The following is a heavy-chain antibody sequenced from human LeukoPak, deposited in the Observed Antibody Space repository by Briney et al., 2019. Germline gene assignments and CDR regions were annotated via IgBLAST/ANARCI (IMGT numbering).Heavy chain of an antibody. J-gene: IGHJ4*02. D-gene: IGHD4-17*01. Sequence: PGGSLRLSCAASGFTVSSNYMSWVRQAPGKGLEWVSVIYSGGSTYYADSVKGRFTISRDNSKNTLYLQMNSLRAEDTAVYYCAKDIFYGDPAENFDYWGQGTLVTVSS. CDR3: AKDIFYGDPAENFDY. CDR1: GFTVSSNY. CDR2: IYSGGST. V-gene: IGHV3-53*01.